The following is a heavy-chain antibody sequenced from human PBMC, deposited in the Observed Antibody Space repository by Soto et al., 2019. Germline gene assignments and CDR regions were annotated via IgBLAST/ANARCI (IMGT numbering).Heavy chain of an antibody. D-gene: IGHD2-2*01. Sequence: GGSLRLSCAASGFTFSSYGMHWVRQAPGKGLEWVAVITYDGSNKYYADSVKGRFTISRDNSKNTLYLQMNSLRAEDTAVYYCAKNTVVIPAATREGMDVWGQETTVTSP. CDR2: ITYDGSNK. V-gene: IGHV3-30*18. CDR3: AKNTVVIPAATREGMDV. CDR1: GFTFSSYG. J-gene: IGHJ6*02.